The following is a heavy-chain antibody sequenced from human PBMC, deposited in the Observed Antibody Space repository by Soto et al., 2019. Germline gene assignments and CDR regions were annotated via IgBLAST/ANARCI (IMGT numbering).Heavy chain of an antibody. V-gene: IGHV1-46*03. J-gene: IGHJ6*02. Sequence: GASVKVSCKASGYTFTSYYMHWVRQAPGQGLEWMGIINPSGGSTSYAQKFQGRVTMTRDTSTSTVYMELSSLRSEDTAVYYCARDRASLWFGELTPIYYHDGLDVRGQRSTV. CDR1: GYTFTSYY. CDR2: INPSGGST. D-gene: IGHD3-10*01. CDR3: ARDRASLWFGELTPIYYHDGLDV.